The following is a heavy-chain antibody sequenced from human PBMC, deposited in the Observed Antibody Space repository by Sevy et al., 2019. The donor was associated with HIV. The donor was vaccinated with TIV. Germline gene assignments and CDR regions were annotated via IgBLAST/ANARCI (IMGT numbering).Heavy chain of an antibody. Sequence: ASVKVSCKISGYTFTTYRITWVRQAPGQGLEWMGWISPHNGDTDYAQKLQDRITMITDISTTTVYMELTSLRSDDTAVYYCARAYCSGGRCYSLAYWGQGTLVTVSS. CDR3: ARAYCSGGRCYSLAY. CDR1: GYTFTTYR. D-gene: IGHD2-15*01. J-gene: IGHJ4*02. CDR2: ISPHNGDT. V-gene: IGHV1-18*01.